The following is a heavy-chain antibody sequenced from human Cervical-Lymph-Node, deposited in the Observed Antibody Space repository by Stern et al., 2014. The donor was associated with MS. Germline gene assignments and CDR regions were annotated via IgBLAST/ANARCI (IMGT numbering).Heavy chain of an antibody. CDR3: ARVGSARRGSGWFDP. V-gene: IGHV1-69*01. J-gene: IGHJ5*02. D-gene: IGHD3-10*01. CDR1: GGTSTRNA. Sequence: QVQLVQSGAEVKKPGSSVKVSCKASGGTSTRNAISWVRQAPGQGLEWMGWITPVLNTTNYAQKFQGRVTITADESTSTTYMELSSLRSDDTAVYYCARVGSARRGSGWFDPWGQGTLVTVSS. CDR2: ITPVLNTT.